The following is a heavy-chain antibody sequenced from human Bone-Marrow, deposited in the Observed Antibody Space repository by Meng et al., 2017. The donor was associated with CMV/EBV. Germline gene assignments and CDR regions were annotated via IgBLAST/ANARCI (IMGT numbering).Heavy chain of an antibody. Sequence: ASVKVSCKASGYTFTSYYMHWVRQAPGQGLEWMGIINPSGGSTSYAQKFQGRVTMTRDTSTSTVYMELSSLRAEDTAVYYCAKDRGDGRFLEWLPNWFDPWGQGTLVTVSS. D-gene: IGHD3-3*01. CDR1: GYTFTSYY. J-gene: IGHJ5*02. V-gene: IGHV1-46*01. CDR3: AKDRGDGRFLEWLPNWFDP. CDR2: INPSGGST.